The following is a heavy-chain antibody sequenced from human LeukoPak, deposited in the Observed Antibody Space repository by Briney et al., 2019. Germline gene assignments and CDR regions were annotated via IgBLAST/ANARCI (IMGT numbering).Heavy chain of an antibody. CDR1: GGSFSGYY. CDR2: INHSGST. J-gene: IGHJ4*02. V-gene: IGHV4-34*01. CDR3: ARGLVFDSSGYYLDY. D-gene: IGHD3-22*01. Sequence: SETLSLTCAVYGGSFSGYYWSWIRQPPGKGLEWIGEINHSGSTNYNPSLKSRVTISVDTSKNQFSLKLSSVTAADTAVYYCARGLVFDSSGYYLDYWGQGTLVTVSS.